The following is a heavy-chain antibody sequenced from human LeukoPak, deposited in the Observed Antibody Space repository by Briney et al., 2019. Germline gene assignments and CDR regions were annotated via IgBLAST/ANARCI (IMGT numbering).Heavy chain of an antibody. CDR1: GFTFSSYA. V-gene: IGHV3-30*01. CDR2: ISYDGSNK. J-gene: IGHJ5*02. Sequence: TGGSLRLSCAASGFTFSSYAMHWVRQAPGKGLEWVAVISYDGSNKYYADSVKGRFTISRDNSKNTLYLQMNSLRAEDTAVYYCARAEVGAVGNWFDPWGQGTLVTVSS. CDR3: ARAEVGAVGNWFDP. D-gene: IGHD1-26*01.